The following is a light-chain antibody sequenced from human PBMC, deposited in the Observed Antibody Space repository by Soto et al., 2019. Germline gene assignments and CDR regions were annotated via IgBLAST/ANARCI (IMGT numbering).Light chain of an antibody. Sequence: EVVLTQSPNTLSLSPGESATLSCRASQAVSSTYLVWYQQKPGLAPRLLIYCASSRAPGISDRFSGSGSGTDFTLTISRLEPEDFAVYYCHQCGNSWWTFGEGTKVEIK. J-gene: IGKJ1*01. V-gene: IGKV3-20*01. CDR3: HQCGNSWWT. CDR1: QAVSSTY. CDR2: CAS.